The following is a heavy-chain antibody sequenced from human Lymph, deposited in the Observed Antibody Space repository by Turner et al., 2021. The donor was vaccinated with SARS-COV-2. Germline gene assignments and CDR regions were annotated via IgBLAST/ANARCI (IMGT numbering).Heavy chain of an antibody. CDR1: GFTVSSNY. CDR3: ARVYGDYVP. Sequence: EVQLVESGGGLVQPGGSRRLSCTASGFTVSSNYMTWVRQAPGKGLEWVSLIYPGGSTYYADSVKGRFTISRDNSKNTLYLQMNSLRAEDTAVDYCARVYGDYVPWGQGTLVTVSS. D-gene: IGHD4-17*01. J-gene: IGHJ5*02. CDR2: IYPGGST. V-gene: IGHV3-66*01.